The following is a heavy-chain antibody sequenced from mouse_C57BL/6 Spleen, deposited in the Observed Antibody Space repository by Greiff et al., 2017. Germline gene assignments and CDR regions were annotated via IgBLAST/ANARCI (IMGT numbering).Heavy chain of an antibody. CDR3: ARNFNWDDYAMDY. Sequence: VMLVESGPGLVAPSQSLSITCTVSGFSLTSYAISWVRQPPGKGLEWLGVIWTGGGTNYNSALKSRLSISKDNSNSQVFLKMNSLQTDDTARYYCARNFNWDDYAMDYWGQGTSVTVSS. CDR2: IWTGGGT. J-gene: IGHJ4*01. CDR1: GFSLTSYA. D-gene: IGHD4-1*02. V-gene: IGHV2-9-1*01.